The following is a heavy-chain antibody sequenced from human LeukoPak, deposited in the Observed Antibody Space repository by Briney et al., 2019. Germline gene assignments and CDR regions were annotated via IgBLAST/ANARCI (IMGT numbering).Heavy chain of an antibody. CDR1: GFTSRNYW. V-gene: IGHV3-7*04. Sequence: GGSLRLPCAASGFTSRNYWMNWVRQAPGKGLEWVANIKPDGSEKRYVDSVKGRFTISRDNAKNSLYLQMNSLRAEDTAVYYCARVVGTDEGADYWGQGTLVTVSS. CDR2: IKPDGSEK. D-gene: IGHD1-7*01. J-gene: IGHJ4*02. CDR3: ARVVGTDEGADY.